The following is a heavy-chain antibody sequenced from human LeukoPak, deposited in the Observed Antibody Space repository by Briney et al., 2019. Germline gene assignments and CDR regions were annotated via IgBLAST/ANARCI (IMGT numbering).Heavy chain of an antibody. J-gene: IGHJ6*02. CDR3: ASSDCSSTSCYPNYYGMDV. Sequence: ASVKVSCKASGYTFTGYYMHWVRQAPGQGLEWMGWINPNSGGTNYAQKFQGRVTMTRDTSISTAYMELSRLRSDDTAVYYCASSDCSSTSCYPNYYGMDVWGQGTTDSVSS. CDR1: GYTFTGYY. D-gene: IGHD2-2*01. V-gene: IGHV1-2*02. CDR2: INPNSGGT.